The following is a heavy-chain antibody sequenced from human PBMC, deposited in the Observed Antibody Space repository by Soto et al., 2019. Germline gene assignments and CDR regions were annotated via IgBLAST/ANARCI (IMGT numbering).Heavy chain of an antibody. CDR1: GFTFSSYA. CDR2: ISGSGGST. CDR3: AKSYGDPRAAEYFQH. J-gene: IGHJ1*01. V-gene: IGHV3-23*01. Sequence: EVQLLESGGGLVQPGGSLRLSCAASGFTFSSYAMSWVRQAPGKGLEWVSAISGSGGSTYYADSVKGRFTISRDNSKNTLYLQMNSLRAEDTAVYYSAKSYGDPRAAEYFQHWGQGTLVTVSS. D-gene: IGHD4-17*01.